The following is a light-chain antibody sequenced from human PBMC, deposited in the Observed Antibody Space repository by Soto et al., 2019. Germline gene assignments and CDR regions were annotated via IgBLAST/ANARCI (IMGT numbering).Light chain of an antibody. Sequence: EIVMTQSPATLSVSPGERATLSFRASHSVSSNLAWYQQKPGQAPRLLIYGASTRATGIPARFSGSGSGTEFTLTISSLQSEDFAVYYCQQYNNWTWTFGQGTKVDIK. CDR2: GAS. CDR1: HSVSSN. V-gene: IGKV3-15*01. CDR3: QQYNNWTWT. J-gene: IGKJ1*01.